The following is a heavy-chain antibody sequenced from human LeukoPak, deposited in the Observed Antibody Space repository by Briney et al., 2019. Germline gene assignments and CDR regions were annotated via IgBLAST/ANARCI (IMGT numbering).Heavy chain of an antibody. CDR2: IKQDGSEK. CDR1: GFTLSTYW. CDR3: ARASWLQFNWYFDL. V-gene: IGHV3-7*05. J-gene: IGHJ2*01. Sequence: QPGGSLRLSCAASGFTLSTYWMTWVRQAPGKGLEWVANIKQDGSEKYYVDSMKGRVTIARDNAENSLSLQMNSLRAEDAAVYYCARASWLQFNWYFDLWGRGTLVTVSS. D-gene: IGHD5-24*01.